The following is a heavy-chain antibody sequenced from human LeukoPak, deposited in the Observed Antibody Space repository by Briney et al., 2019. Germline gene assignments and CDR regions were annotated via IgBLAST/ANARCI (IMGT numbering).Heavy chain of an antibody. V-gene: IGHV4-34*01. Sequence: ASETLSLTCAVYGGSFSGYYWSWIRQPPGKGLEWIGYIYHSGSTYYNPSLKSRVTISVDRSKNQFSLKLSSVTAADTAVYYCARAAVPAAGFDYWGQGTLVTVSS. CDR1: GGSFSGYY. CDR3: ARAAVPAAGFDY. J-gene: IGHJ4*02. D-gene: IGHD2-2*01. CDR2: IYHSGST.